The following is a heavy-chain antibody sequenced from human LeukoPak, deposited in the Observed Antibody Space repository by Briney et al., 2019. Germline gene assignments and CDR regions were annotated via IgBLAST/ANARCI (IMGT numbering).Heavy chain of an antibody. D-gene: IGHD3-10*01. Sequence: PGGSLRLSCAGSGFTFTEYGMHWVRQAPGKGLEWVSGTSWNGIRIGYADSVKGRFSISRDNARKSLYLHMDRLRPEDTALYYCAKGGATTVRGIIKDWGQGTLVTVSS. V-gene: IGHV3-9*01. J-gene: IGHJ4*02. CDR2: TSWNGIRI. CDR1: GFTFTEYG. CDR3: AKGGATTVRGIIKD.